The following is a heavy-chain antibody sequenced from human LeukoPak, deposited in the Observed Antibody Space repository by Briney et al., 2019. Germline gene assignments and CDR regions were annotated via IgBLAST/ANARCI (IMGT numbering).Heavy chain of an antibody. V-gene: IGHV1-69*05. CDR2: IIPIFGTA. Sequence: GASVKVSCKASGDTFSSEAISWVRQAPGQGLEWMGGIIPIFGTANYAQKFQGRVTITTDESTSTAYMEVSSLRSEDTAVYYCANGNRCTSPNCLGYYYFYMDVWGKGTTVTVSS. D-gene: IGHD2-8*01. CDR3: ANGNRCTSPNCLGYYYFYMDV. CDR1: GDTFSSEA. J-gene: IGHJ6*03.